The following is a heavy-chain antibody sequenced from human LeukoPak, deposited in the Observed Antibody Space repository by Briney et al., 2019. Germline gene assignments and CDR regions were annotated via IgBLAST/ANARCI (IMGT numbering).Heavy chain of an antibody. CDR1: GGSINGHY. D-gene: IGHD1-1*01. Sequence: PSETLSLTCTVSGGSINGHYWSWIRQPPGKGLEWIGYIFNGGSTNYNPSLQSRLTISVDTSKNQVSLKLSSVTAADTAIYYCARHFGYTQDYFDFWGQGTLVTVSS. CDR3: ARHFGYTQDYFDF. V-gene: IGHV4-59*08. CDR2: IFNGGST. J-gene: IGHJ4*02.